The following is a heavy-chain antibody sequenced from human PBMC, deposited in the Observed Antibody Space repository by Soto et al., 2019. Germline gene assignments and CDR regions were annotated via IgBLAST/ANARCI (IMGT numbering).Heavy chain of an antibody. D-gene: IGHD2-21*02. Sequence: QVQVVQSRTEVKKPGASVKVSCKTSGYTFTDYDINWVRQTTGQGLEWMGWMSPDSGNAGYAQQXXGXXTMTSNPSTSTAYRELRSLRSEDTAMYYCEVTTGYWGQGTMVTVSS. V-gene: IGHV1-8*01. CDR3: EVTTGY. J-gene: IGHJ4*02. CDR1: GYTFTDYD. CDR2: MSPDSGNA.